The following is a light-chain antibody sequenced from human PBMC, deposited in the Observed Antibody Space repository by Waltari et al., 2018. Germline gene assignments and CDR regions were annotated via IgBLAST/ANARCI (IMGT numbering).Light chain of an antibody. Sequence: DIQMTQSPSSLSASVGDRVTITCRASQTISSFLNWYQQKPGKAPKLLISSASTLQSGVPSRFSGSSSGTDFTLTISSLQPEDFATFYCQQSFSIPPTFGQGTTVEI. CDR2: SAS. V-gene: IGKV1-39*01. CDR3: QQSFSIPPT. J-gene: IGKJ1*01. CDR1: QTISSF.